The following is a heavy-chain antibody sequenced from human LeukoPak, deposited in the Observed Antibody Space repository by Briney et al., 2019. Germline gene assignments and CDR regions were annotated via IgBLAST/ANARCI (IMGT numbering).Heavy chain of an antibody. J-gene: IGHJ4*02. CDR3: ARGETRDGYTFGY. Sequence: SETLSLICTVSGGSISTYYWSWIRQPPGKGLEWIGYVYYSGSTNYNPSLKSRVTISLDTYKNQFSLMLSSVTAADTAVYFCARGETRDGYTFGYWGQGTLVTVSS. CDR1: GGSISTYY. CDR2: VYYSGST. V-gene: IGHV4-59*01. D-gene: IGHD5-24*01.